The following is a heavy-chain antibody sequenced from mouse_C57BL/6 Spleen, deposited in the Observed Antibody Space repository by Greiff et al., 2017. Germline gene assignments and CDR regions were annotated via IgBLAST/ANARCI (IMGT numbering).Heavy chain of an antibody. V-gene: IGHV1-82*01. Sequence: QVQLQQSGPELVKPGASVTISCKASGYAFSSSWMNWVKQRPGKGLEWIGRIYPGDGDTNYNGKFKGKATLTADKSSSTAYMQLSSLTSEDSAVYFCARDWGSSYAMDYWGQGTSVTVSS. CDR1: GYAFSSSW. CDR3: ARDWGSSYAMDY. CDR2: IYPGDGDT. J-gene: IGHJ4*01. D-gene: IGHD1-1*01.